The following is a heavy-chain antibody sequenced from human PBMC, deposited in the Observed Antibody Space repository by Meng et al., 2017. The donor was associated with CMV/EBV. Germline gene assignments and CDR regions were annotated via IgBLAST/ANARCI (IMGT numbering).Heavy chain of an antibody. V-gene: IGHV1-18*01. Sequence: QVALVKARVEVKEPGASVKVSCKASGYTFTGYGISWVRQAPGQGLEWMGWISVHNGHTNFAQNLQGRVTMTTDTSTSTAYVELRSLRSDDTAIYYCARGVPLGIIYSFDYWGQGTLVTVSS. J-gene: IGHJ4*01. CDR3: ARGVPLGIIYSFDY. D-gene: IGHD2-21*01. CDR2: ISVHNGHT. CDR1: GYTFTGYG.